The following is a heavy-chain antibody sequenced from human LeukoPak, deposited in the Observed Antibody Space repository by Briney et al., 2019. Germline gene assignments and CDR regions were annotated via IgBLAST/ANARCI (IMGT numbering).Heavy chain of an antibody. CDR1: GFTFSSYA. J-gene: IGHJ3*01. D-gene: IGHD3-10*01. CDR3: ARVMWVYGSEF. CDR2: ISYDGSNK. V-gene: IGHV3-30-3*01. Sequence: PGRSLRLSCAASGFTFSSYAMHWVRQAPGKGLEWVAVISYDGSNKYYADSVKGRFTISRDNSKNTLYLQMNSLRAEDTAVYYCARVMWVYGSEFWGQGTMVTVSS.